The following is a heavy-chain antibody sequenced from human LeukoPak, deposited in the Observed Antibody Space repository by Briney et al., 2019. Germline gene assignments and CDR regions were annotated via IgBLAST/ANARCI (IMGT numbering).Heavy chain of an antibody. CDR2: ISWDGGST. CDR1: GFTFDDYA. Sequence: GGSLRLSCAASGFTFDDYAMHWVRQAPGKGLEWVSLISWDGGSTYYTDSVKGRFTISRDNAKNSLYLQMNSLRAEDTAVYYCATFDNPFGYWGQGTLVTVSS. D-gene: IGHD3-9*01. J-gene: IGHJ4*02. V-gene: IGHV3-43D*03. CDR3: ATFDNPFGY.